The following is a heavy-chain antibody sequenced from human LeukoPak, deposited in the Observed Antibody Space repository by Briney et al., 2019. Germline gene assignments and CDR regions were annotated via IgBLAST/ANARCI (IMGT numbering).Heavy chain of an antibody. Sequence: GGSLILSCAVSGFNFDDYAMHWVRPAPGRGLEWVSGINWKTGNGIYADSVKGRFTISRDNAKNSLYLQMSSLRAEDTALYYCTRRAARWQFDLWGRGTLLTVSS. CDR2: INWKTGNG. V-gene: IGHV3-9*01. CDR3: TRRAARWQFDL. J-gene: IGHJ2*01. CDR1: GFNFDDYA. D-gene: IGHD5-24*01.